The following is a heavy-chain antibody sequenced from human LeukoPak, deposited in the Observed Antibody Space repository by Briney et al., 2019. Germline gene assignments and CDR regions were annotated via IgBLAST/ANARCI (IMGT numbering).Heavy chain of an antibody. Sequence: GGSLRLSCAASGFTFSSYAMSWVRQAPGKGLEWVSAISGSGGSTYYADSVKGRFTISRDNSKNTLYLQMNSLRAEDTAVYYCAKTEQWLVQRGYFDYWGQGTLVTVSS. CDR2: ISGSGGST. V-gene: IGHV3-23*01. J-gene: IGHJ4*02. CDR3: AKTEQWLVQRGYFDY. D-gene: IGHD6-19*01. CDR1: GFTFSSYA.